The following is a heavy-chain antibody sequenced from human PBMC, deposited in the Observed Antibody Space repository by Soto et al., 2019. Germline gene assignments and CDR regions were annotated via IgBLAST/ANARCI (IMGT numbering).Heavy chain of an antibody. CDR2: VSGGGGST. CDR1: GFTFSSYA. CDR3: AKAVQAARPFYYGLDV. J-gene: IGHJ6*02. D-gene: IGHD6-6*01. Sequence: PGGSLRLSCAASGFTFSSYAMTWVRQAPGKGLEWVSTVSGGGGSTYYADSAKGRFTISRDNSKNTLFLQVDGLRGEDTAVYYCAKAVQAARPFYYGLDVWGQGTTVTVSS. V-gene: IGHV3-23*01.